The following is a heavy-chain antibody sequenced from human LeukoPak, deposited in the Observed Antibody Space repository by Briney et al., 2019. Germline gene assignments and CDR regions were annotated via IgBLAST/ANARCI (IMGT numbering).Heavy chain of an antibody. V-gene: IGHV4-38-2*02. CDR3: ARDSCYYGSGTYCRYFDY. Sequence: SETLSLTCTVSGYSISSGYYWGWIRQPPGKGLEWIGSIFHSGSTSYNPYLKSRVTISIDTSKNQFSLKLTSVTAADTAVYYCARDSCYYGSGTYCRYFDYWGQGTLVTVSS. CDR2: IFHSGST. D-gene: IGHD3-10*01. CDR1: GYSISSGYY. J-gene: IGHJ4*02.